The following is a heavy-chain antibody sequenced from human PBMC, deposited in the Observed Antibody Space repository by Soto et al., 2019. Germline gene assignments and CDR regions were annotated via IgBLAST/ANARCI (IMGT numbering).Heavy chain of an antibody. V-gene: IGHV1-3*01. CDR3: ARCDDSRGYYVHPGPFDY. CDR1: GYTFTSYA. Sequence: QVQLVQSGAEVKKPGASVKVSCKASGYTFTSYAMHWVRQAPGQRLEWMGWINAGNGNTKYSQKFQGRVTITRDTSASTAYIELRRLRSEDTAVYYCARCDDSRGYYVHPGPFDYWGQGTLVTVSS. J-gene: IGHJ4*02. CDR2: INAGNGNT. D-gene: IGHD3-22*01.